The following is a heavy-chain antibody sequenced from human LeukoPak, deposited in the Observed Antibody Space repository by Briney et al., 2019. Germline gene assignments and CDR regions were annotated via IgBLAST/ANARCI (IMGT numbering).Heavy chain of an antibody. CDR3: ARDYSSGWLEYYYYYGMDV. J-gene: IGHJ6*02. D-gene: IGHD6-19*01. V-gene: IGHV1-2*02. Sequence: ASVKVSCKASGYTFTSYYMHWVRQAPGQGLEWMGWINPNSGGTKYAQKFQGRVTMTRDTSVSTAYMELGRVRSDDTAVYYCARDYSSGWLEYYYYYGMDVWGQGTTVIVSS. CDR2: INPNSGGT. CDR1: GYTFTSYY.